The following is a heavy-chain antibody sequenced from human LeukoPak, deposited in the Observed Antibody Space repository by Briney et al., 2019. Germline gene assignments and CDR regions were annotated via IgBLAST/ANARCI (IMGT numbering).Heavy chain of an antibody. CDR2: IYYSGST. Sequence: PSETLSLTCTVSGGSISSSSYYWGWIRQPPGKGLEWIGSIYYSGSTYYNPSLKSRVTISVDTSKNQFSLKLSSVTAADTAVYYCARLGDIVVVPAAIEVGYMDVWGKGTTVTVSS. J-gene: IGHJ6*03. D-gene: IGHD2-2*02. CDR1: GGSISSSSYY. CDR3: ARLGDIVVVPAAIEVGYMDV. V-gene: IGHV4-39*01.